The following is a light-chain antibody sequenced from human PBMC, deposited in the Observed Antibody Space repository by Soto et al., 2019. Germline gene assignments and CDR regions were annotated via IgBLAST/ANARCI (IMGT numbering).Light chain of an antibody. Sequence: EIVMPQSPATLSVSPGERATLSCRASQSVSSNLAWYQQKPGQAPRLLIYGASTRATGIPARFSGSGSGTEFTLNISSLQSEEFAVYYCHQYNGWPRTVGQGTKVEIK. J-gene: IGKJ1*01. V-gene: IGKV3-15*01. CDR2: GAS. CDR3: HQYNGWPRT. CDR1: QSVSSN.